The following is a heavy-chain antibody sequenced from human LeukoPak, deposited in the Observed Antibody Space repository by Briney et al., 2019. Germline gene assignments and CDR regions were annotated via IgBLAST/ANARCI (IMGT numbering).Heavy chain of an antibody. V-gene: IGHV3-11*01. CDR2: ISSSASTI. CDR3: AREGCTGTSCYTLSWFDP. D-gene: IGHD2-2*02. CDR1: GFTFSDYY. Sequence: GGSLRLSCAASGFTFSDYYMSWIRQAPGKGLECISYISSSASTIYYADSVKDRFTISRDNAKNSLYLQMNSLRAEDTAVYYCAREGCTGTSCYTLSWFDPWGQGTPVTVSS. J-gene: IGHJ5*02.